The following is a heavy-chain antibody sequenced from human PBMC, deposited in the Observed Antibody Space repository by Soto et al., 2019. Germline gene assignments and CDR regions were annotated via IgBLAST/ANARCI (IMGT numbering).Heavy chain of an antibody. V-gene: IGHV1-69*01. D-gene: IGHD6-25*01. Sequence: QVRLVQSGAEVKKPGSSVKVSCKASGYTFSSYTINWVRQAPGQGLELMGGIIPVFNSATYAQKFQGRVTITADESTSTAYLELSSLRSEDTAVYYCARIGDGNQRHFDYWGQGTLVTVSS. CDR3: ARIGDGNQRHFDY. J-gene: IGHJ4*02. CDR1: GYTFSSYT. CDR2: IIPVFNSA.